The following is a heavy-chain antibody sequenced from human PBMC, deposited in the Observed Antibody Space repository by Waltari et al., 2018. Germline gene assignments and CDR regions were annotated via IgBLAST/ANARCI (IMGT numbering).Heavy chain of an antibody. Sequence: QVQLQESGPGLVKPSETLSLTCAVSGYSISSGYYWGWIRQPPGKGLEWIGSIYHSGSTYYNPSRKSRVTISVDTSKNQFSLKLSSVTAADTAVYYCARRSRDYGGHYFDYWGQGTLVTVSS. V-gene: IGHV4-38-2*01. D-gene: IGHD4-17*01. J-gene: IGHJ4*02. CDR2: IYHSGST. CDR1: GYSISSGYY. CDR3: ARRSRDYGGHYFDY.